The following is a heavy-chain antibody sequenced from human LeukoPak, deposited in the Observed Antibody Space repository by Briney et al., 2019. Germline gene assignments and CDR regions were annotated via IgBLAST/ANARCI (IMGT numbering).Heavy chain of an antibody. V-gene: IGHV1-69*13. CDR2: IIPIFGTA. Sequence: SVKVSCKASGGTFSSYAISWVRQAPGQGLEWMGGIIPIFGTANYAQKFQGRVTITADESTSTAYMELSSLRSEDTAVYYCARSDFWSGYYTTYNWFDPWGQGTLVTVSS. D-gene: IGHD3-3*01. J-gene: IGHJ5*02. CDR1: GGTFSSYA. CDR3: ARSDFWSGYYTTYNWFDP.